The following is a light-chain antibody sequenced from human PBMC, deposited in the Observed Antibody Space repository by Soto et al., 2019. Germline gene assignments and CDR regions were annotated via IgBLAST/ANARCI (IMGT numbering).Light chain of an antibody. CDR1: SSNIGSNP. J-gene: IGLJ2*01. V-gene: IGLV1-44*01. CDR3: EAWDDSLGILV. Sequence: QSVLTQPPSASGTPGQRVTISCSGSSSNIGSNPVNWYQQLPGTAPKLLIYGNHQRPSGVPDRFSGSKSVTSASLAISGLQAEDEADYYCEAWDDSLGILVFGGGTKLTVL. CDR2: GNH.